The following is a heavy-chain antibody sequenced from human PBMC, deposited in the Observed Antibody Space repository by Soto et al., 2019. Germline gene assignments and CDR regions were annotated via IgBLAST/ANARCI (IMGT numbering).Heavy chain of an antibody. CDR3: ARDAGGRGNGAFDI. J-gene: IGHJ3*02. V-gene: IGHV4-59*01. Sequence: SETLSLTCTVSGGSISTYYWSWMRQPPGKGLKWIGYIYYSGSTNSNPSLKNRVTISEDTSKNQLSLKFSSVTAADTAEYYCARDAGGRGNGAFDIWGQGTMVTVSS. CDR1: GGSISTYY. CDR2: IYYSGST. D-gene: IGHD3-16*01.